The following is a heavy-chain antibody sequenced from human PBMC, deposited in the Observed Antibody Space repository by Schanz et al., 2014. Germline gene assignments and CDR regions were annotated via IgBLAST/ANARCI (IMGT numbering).Heavy chain of an antibody. CDR1: GFTFSRHA. CDR3: ARKTDSSGTGDY. J-gene: IGHJ4*02. D-gene: IGHD6-19*01. Sequence: LVESGGGVVQPGRSLRLSCAASGFTFSRHAMHWVRQAAGKGLEWVAAITYDGSNKYYAESVKGRFTISRDNSKNTLYLQMNSLRAEDTAVYYCARKTDSSGTGDYWGQGTLVTVSS. CDR2: ITYDGSNK. V-gene: IGHV3-30*04.